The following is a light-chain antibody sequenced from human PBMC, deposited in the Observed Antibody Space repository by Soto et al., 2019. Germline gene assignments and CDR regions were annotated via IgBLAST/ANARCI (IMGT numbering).Light chain of an antibody. CDR1: SSDVGSYNL. J-gene: IGLJ1*01. CDR2: EGS. V-gene: IGLV2-23*01. CDR3: FSYAGSSTYV. Sequence: QSALTQPASVSGSPGQSITISCAGTSSDVGSYNLVSWYQNHPGKAPKLMIYEGSKRPSGVSNRFSGSKSGNTASLTISGLQPADEADSFCFSYAGSSTYVFGSGTQGTLL.